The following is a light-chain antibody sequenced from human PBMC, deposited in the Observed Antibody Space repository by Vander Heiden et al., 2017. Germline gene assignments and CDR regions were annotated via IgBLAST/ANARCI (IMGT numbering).Light chain of an antibody. CDR1: QDISTF. Sequence: DIEMPQSPSSLSASVGDRVTITCQASQDISTFLNWYQQKPGKAPKLLIYDASNLEAGVPSRFSGGGSGTDFTFAISSLQPEDIATYYCQQYDNLPLTFGGGTKVEI. V-gene: IGKV1-33*01. CDR3: QQYDNLPLT. J-gene: IGKJ4*01. CDR2: DAS.